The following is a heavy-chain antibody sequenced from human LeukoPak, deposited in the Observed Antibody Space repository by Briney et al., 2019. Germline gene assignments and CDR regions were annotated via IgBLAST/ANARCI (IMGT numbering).Heavy chain of an antibody. CDR3: ARDLARFDY. CDR1: GFTFSSYG. J-gene: IGHJ4*02. CDR2: IWYDGSNK. V-gene: IGHV3-33*01. Sequence: PGRSLRLSCAASGFTFSSYGVHWVRQAPGKGLEWVAVIWYDGSNKYYADSVKGRFTISRDNSKNTLYLQMNSLRAEDTAVYYCARDLARFDYWGQGTLVTVSS.